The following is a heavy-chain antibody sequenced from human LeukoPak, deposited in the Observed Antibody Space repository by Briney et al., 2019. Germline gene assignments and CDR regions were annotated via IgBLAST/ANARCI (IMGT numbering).Heavy chain of an antibody. CDR2: INTNTGNP. V-gene: IGHV7-4-1*02. CDR3: ARGSGYSYDNLDY. J-gene: IGHJ4*02. CDR1: GYTFSNYA. D-gene: IGHD5-18*01. Sequence: ASVKVSCKASGYTFSNYAIYWVRQAPGQGLQWMGWINTNTGNPTYAQGFTGRFVFSLDTSVNTAYLQISSLKAEDTAVYYCARGSGYSYDNLDYWGQGTLVTVSS.